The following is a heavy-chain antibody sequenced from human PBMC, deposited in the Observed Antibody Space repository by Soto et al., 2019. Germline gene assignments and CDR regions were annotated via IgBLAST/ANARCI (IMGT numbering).Heavy chain of an antibody. D-gene: IGHD2-2*03. CDR3: AKDGNNGYAFDX. V-gene: IGHV3-23*01. Sequence: GSLRLSCAASGFTFSTYAMSWVRQAPGTGLEWVSCVTNLGGTINYEDSVKGRFTISRDNSKNTLYLQMSSLRAEDTAVYYCAKDGNNGYAFDXWGQGTLVTVSX. J-gene: IGHJ4*02. CDR2: VTNLGGTI. CDR1: GFTFSTYA.